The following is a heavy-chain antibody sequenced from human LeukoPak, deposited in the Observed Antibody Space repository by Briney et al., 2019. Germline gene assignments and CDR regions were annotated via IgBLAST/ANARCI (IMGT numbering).Heavy chain of an antibody. CDR3: ARGPNNNFDWLFYYFDY. CDR1: GFTLSSCS. Sequence: GGSLRLSCAASGFTLSSCSMNWVRQAPGKGLEWGSSISSSSSYTYYADSVKGRFTISRDDAKSSLYLQMNSLRAEDTAVYYCARGPNNNFDWLFYYFDYWRGAILATVSS. J-gene: IGHJ4*01. V-gene: IGHV3-21*01. CDR2: ISSSSSYT. D-gene: IGHD3-9*01.